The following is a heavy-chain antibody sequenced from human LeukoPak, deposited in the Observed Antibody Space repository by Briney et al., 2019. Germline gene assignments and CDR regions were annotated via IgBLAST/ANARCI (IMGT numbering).Heavy chain of an antibody. CDR1: GFTVSSTY. CDR3: ARVDPPIDS. Sequence: PRGSLRLSCAASGFTVSSTYMSWVRQAPGKGLDWVSVIYSGGSTYYADSVKGRFTISRDNSKNTVYLQMNSLRAEDTAVYYCARVDPPIDSWGQGTLVTVSS. V-gene: IGHV3-66*01. CDR2: IYSGGST. J-gene: IGHJ4*02.